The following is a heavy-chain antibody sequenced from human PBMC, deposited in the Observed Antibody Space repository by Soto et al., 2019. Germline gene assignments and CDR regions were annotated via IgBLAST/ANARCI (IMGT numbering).Heavy chain of an antibody. CDR2: INSDGSST. CDR1: GFTFSSYW. J-gene: IGHJ5*02. CDR3: ARDLYVFWSGYYCWFDP. V-gene: IGHV3-74*01. D-gene: IGHD3-3*01. Sequence: EVQLVESGGGLVQPGGSLRLSCAASGFTFSSYWMHWVRQAPGKGLVWVSRINSDGSSTSYADSVKGRFTISRDNAKNTLYLQMNSLRAEDTAVYYCARDLYVFWSGYYCWFDPWGQGTLVTVSS.